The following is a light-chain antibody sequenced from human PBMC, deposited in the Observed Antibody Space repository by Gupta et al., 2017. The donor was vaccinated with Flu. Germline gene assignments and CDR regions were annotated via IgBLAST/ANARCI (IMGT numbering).Light chain of an antibody. J-gene: IGLJ2*01. V-gene: IGLV2-14*01. CDR2: KVS. CDR1: SSDVGGYNY. CDR3: SSYESSSTVV. Sequence: QSALPQPASVSGSPGQSITISCTGSSSDVGGYNYGSWYQQHPGKAPTLMIYKVSNRPAGVYNRFSVSKSGNTASLTSSGLQDEDEDDYYGSSYESSSTVVFGGGTKLTVL.